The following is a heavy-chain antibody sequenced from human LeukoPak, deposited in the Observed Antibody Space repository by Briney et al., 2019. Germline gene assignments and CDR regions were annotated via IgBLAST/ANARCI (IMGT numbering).Heavy chain of an antibody. Sequence: PGGSLRLSCAASGFTFSSCDMHWVRQATGKGLEWVSAIGTAGDTYYPGSVKGRFTISRENAKNSLYLQMNSLRAGDTAVYYCARENGGYDSDYGMDVWGQGTTVTVSS. V-gene: IGHV3-13*01. CDR3: ARENGGYDSDYGMDV. D-gene: IGHD5-12*01. CDR1: GFTFSSCD. CDR2: IGTAGDT. J-gene: IGHJ6*02.